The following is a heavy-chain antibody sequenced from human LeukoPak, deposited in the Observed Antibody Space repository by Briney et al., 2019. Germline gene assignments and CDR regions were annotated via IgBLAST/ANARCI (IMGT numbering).Heavy chain of an antibody. CDR2: MYYSGST. Sequence: SETLSLTCAVYGGSFSGYYWSWIRQSPGKGLEWIGSMYYSGSTYYNPSLKSRVTISVDTSKNQFSLQLSSVTAADTAVYYCARLVPYSSNWYFDYWGQGTLVTVSS. V-gene: IGHV4-34*01. CDR1: GGSFSGYY. D-gene: IGHD6-13*01. J-gene: IGHJ4*02. CDR3: ARLVPYSSNWYFDY.